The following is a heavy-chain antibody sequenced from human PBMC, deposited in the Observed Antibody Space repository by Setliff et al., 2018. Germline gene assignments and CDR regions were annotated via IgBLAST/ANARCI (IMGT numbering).Heavy chain of an antibody. Sequence: PSETLSLTCTVSGGSISNYYWSWIRQPAGKGLEWIGRIYTSGSTNYNPSLKSRVTMSVDTSKDQFSLKLSSVTAADTAVYYCARKGISALSGAFDMWGQGTMVTVSS. V-gene: IGHV4-4*07. CDR2: IYTSGST. J-gene: IGHJ3*02. CDR1: GGSISNYY. CDR3: ARKGISALSGAFDM. D-gene: IGHD1-26*01.